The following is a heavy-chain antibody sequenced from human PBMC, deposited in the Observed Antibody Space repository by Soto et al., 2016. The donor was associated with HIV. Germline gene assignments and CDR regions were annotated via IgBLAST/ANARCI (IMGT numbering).Heavy chain of an antibody. J-gene: IGHJ3*02. D-gene: IGHD2-2*01. V-gene: IGHV1-8*03. CDR3: ATSRDDAFDI. CDR1: GYTFSDYY. Sequence: QVQLVQSGAEVKKPGASVKVSCKASGYTFSDYYIHWVRQAPGQGLEWMGWMNPNSGNTGYAQKFQGRVTIIRNTSISTAYMELSSLRSQDTAVYYCATSRDDAFDIWGQGTMVTVSS. CDR2: MNPNSGNT.